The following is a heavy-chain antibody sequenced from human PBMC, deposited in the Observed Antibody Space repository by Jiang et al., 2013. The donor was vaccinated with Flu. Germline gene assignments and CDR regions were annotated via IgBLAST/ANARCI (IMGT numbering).Heavy chain of an antibody. D-gene: IGHD1-14*01. Sequence: VQLLESGGGLVQPGGSLRLSCAASGFTFSSYEMNWVRQAPGKGLEWVSYISSSGSTIYYADSVKGRFTISRDNAKNSLYLQMNSLRAEDTAVYYCARVTPNYYYGMDVWGQGTTVTVSS. CDR2: ISSSGSTI. CDR1: GFTFSSYE. J-gene: IGHJ6*02. CDR3: ARVTPNYYYGMDV. V-gene: IGHV3-48*03.